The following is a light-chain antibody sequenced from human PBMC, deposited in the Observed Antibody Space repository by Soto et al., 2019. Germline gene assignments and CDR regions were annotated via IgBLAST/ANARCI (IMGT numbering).Light chain of an antibody. V-gene: IGKV4-1*01. CDR3: QQYYSTPLT. Sequence: DIVMTQSPDSLAVSLGERATINCKSSQCVLYSSNNKNYLAWYQQKPGQPPKLLIYWASTRESGVPDLFSGSGSGTDFTLTISSLQAEDVAIYSCQQYYSTPLTFGGGTKVEIK. CDR2: WAS. J-gene: IGKJ4*01. CDR1: QCVLYSSNNKNY.